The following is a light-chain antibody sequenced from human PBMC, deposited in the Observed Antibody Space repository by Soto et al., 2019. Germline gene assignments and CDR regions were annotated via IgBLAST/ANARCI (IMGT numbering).Light chain of an antibody. CDR1: SGDVGAYDY. V-gene: IGLV2-8*01. CDR2: EVT. J-gene: IGLJ1*01. CDR3: SSYTSISTYV. Sequence: QSVLTQPPSASGSPGQSVTISCTGTSGDVGAYDYVSWYQQHPGKAPKLLIYEVTKRPLGVPDRFSGSKSGNAASLTVSGLQAEDEADYYCSSYTSISTYVFGTGTKLTVL.